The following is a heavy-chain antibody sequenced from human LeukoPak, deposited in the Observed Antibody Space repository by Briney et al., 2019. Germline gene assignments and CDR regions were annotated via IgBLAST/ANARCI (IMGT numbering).Heavy chain of an antibody. Sequence: GASVKVSCKASGYTFTGYYMHWVRQAPGQGLEWMGWINPNSGGTNYAQKFQGWVTMTRDTSISTAYMELSRLRSDDTAVYYCARAYDSSGYDAFDIWGQGTMVTVSS. CDR3: ARAYDSSGYDAFDI. V-gene: IGHV1-2*04. J-gene: IGHJ3*02. D-gene: IGHD3-22*01. CDR1: GYTFTGYY. CDR2: INPNSGGT.